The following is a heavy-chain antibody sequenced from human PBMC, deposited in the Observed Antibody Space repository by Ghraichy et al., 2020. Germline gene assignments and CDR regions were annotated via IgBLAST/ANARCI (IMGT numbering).Heavy chain of an antibody. CDR2: IHYTGST. J-gene: IGHJ6*03. CDR3: ARRSSAYSGDYENYSYHYYIDV. V-gene: IGHV4-59*01. Sequence: SQTLSLTCNVSGASIRSSYWTRVRQPPGEGLEWIGYIHYTGSTSYNPSLKRRVTMSVDTSQNHVSLRRTSVTAAETDIYYCARRSSAYSGDYENYSYHYYIDVWGQGTTVTVSS. D-gene: IGHD4-17*01. CDR1: GASIRSSY.